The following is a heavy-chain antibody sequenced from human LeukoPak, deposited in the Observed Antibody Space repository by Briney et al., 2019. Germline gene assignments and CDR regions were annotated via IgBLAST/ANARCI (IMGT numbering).Heavy chain of an antibody. CDR2: IYTSGST. Sequence: SETLSLTCTVSGGSISGYYWSWIRQPPGKGLEWIGYIYTSGSTNYNPSLKSRVTISVDTSKNQFSLKLSSVTAADTAVYYCARLVATIPYFDYWGQGTLVTVSS. CDR1: GGSISGYY. J-gene: IGHJ4*02. D-gene: IGHD5-12*01. V-gene: IGHV4-4*09. CDR3: ARLVATIPYFDY.